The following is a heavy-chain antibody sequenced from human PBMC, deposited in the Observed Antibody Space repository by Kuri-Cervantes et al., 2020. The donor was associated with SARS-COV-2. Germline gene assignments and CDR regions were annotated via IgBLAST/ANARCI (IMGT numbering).Heavy chain of an antibody. Sequence: SETLSLTCTVSGGSISSSSYYWGWIRQPPGKGLEWIGSIYYSGSTYYNPSLKSRVTISVDTSKNQFSLKLSYVTAADTAVYYCAGTYYDFWSAPRGYYYYGMDVWAQGTTVTVSS. CDR1: GGSISSSSYY. D-gene: IGHD3-3*01. CDR2: IYYSGST. V-gene: IGHV4-39*01. J-gene: IGHJ6*02. CDR3: AGTYYDFWSAPRGYYYYGMDV.